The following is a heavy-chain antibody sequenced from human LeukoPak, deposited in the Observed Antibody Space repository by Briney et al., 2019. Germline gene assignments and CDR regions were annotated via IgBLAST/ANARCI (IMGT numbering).Heavy chain of an antibody. CDR3: AEEMVGYCSSTSCSYYMDV. CDR1: GFTFSSYG. Sequence: GGSLRLSCAASGFTFSSYGMHWVRQAPGKGLEWVAFIRYDGSNKYYADSVKGRFTISRDNSKNTLYLQMNSLRAEDTAVYYCAEEMVGYCSSTSCSYYMDVWGKGTTVTVSS. J-gene: IGHJ6*03. CDR2: IRYDGSNK. D-gene: IGHD2-2*01. V-gene: IGHV3-30*02.